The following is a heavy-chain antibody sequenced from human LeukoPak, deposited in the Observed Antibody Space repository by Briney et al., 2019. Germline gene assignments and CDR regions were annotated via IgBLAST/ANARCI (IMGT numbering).Heavy chain of an antibody. D-gene: IGHD6-6*01. Sequence: GGSLRLSCAASGFTFSDFYMSWIRQAPGKGLEWVSYISSSGSTIYYADSVKGRFTISRGNAKNSLYLQMNSLRAEDTAVYYCARGHGSIAARRAYWFDPWGQGTLVTVSS. J-gene: IGHJ5*02. CDR1: GFTFSDFY. CDR2: ISSSGSTI. V-gene: IGHV3-11*01. CDR3: ARGHGSIAARRAYWFDP.